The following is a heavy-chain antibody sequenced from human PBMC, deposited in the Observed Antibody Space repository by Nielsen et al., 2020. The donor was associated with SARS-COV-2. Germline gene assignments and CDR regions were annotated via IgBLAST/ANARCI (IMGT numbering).Heavy chain of an antibody. CDR1: GFTFSSYE. D-gene: IGHD6-19*01. J-gene: IGHJ6*02. CDR2: ISSSGSTI. CDR3: AREDLPYPLYSSGWYHARAYYYCMDV. V-gene: IGHV3-48*03. Sequence: GESLKISCAASGFTFSSYEMSWVRQAPGKGLEWVSYISSSGSTIYYADSVKGRFTISRDNAKNSLYLQMNSLRAEDTAVYYCAREDLPYPLYSSGWYHARAYYYCMDVWGQGTTVTVSS.